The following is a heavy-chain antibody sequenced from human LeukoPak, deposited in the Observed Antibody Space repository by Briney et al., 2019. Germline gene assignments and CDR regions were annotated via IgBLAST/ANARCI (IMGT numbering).Heavy chain of an antibody. CDR2: INSDGSST. V-gene: IGHV3-74*01. CDR1: GFTFSSYW. CDR3: ARVLHGYGPAPYGMDV. Sequence: GGSLRLSCAASGFTFSSYWMHWVRQAPGKGLVWVSRINSDGSSTSYADSVKGRFTISRDNAKNTLYLQMNSLRAEDTAVYYCARVLHGYGPAPYGMDVWGQGTTVTVSS. J-gene: IGHJ6*02. D-gene: IGHD3-10*01.